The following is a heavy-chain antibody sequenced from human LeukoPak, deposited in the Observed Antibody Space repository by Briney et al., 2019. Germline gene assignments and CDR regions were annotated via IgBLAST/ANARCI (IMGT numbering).Heavy chain of an antibody. V-gene: IGHV1-46*01. CDR2: INPGGGST. D-gene: IGHD7-27*01. J-gene: IGHJ3*02. CDR1: GYTLTSFF. Sequence: GASVKVSCKASGYTLTSFFIHWVRQAPGQGLEWMGIINPGGGSTNYAQKFQGRVTMTRDTSTSTVYMELSSLRSEDTAVYYCARGGSGDAFDIWGQGTMVTVSS. CDR3: ARGGSGDAFDI.